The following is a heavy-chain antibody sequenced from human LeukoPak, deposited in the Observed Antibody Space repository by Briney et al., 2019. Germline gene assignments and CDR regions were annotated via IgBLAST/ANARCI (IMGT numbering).Heavy chain of an antibody. CDR2: ISGGAVST. CDR3: AKSGRYCSGGSCYQEASLDY. J-gene: IGHJ4*02. Sequence: GGSLRLSCAASGFSFSSYGMSWVRQAPGKGLEWVSGISGGAVSTNYADSVKGRFTISRDNSKNTLYLQMNGLRAEDTAIYYCAKSGRYCSGGSCYQEASLDYWGQGTLVTVSS. CDR1: GFSFSSYG. D-gene: IGHD2-15*01. V-gene: IGHV3-23*01.